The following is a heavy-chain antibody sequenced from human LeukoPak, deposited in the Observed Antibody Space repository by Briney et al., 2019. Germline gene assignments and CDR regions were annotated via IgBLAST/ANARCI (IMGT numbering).Heavy chain of an antibody. CDR1: AFTFSNYG. CDR3: AKDICGGNCYPHGGY. D-gene: IGHD2-21*01. CDR2: IPYDGSNK. J-gene: IGHJ4*02. V-gene: IGHV3-30*02. Sequence: PGGSLRLSCAASAFTFSNYGMHWVRQAPGKGLEWVSFIPYDGSNKSYADSLQGRFTISRDNSMNKLYLQMSSLRAEDTARYYCAKDICGGNCYPHGGYWGQGTLVTVSS.